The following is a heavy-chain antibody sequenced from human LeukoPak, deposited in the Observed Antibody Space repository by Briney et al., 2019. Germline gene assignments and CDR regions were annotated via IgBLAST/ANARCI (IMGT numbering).Heavy chain of an antibody. CDR2: IDWDDDK. V-gene: IGHV2-70*11. J-gene: IGHJ4*02. Sequence: SGPALVKPTQTLTLTCTFSGFSLSTSGMCVSWIRQPPGKALEWLARIDWDDDKYYSTSLKTRLTISKDTSKNQVVLTMTNMDPVDTATYYCARTPYYYGSGTTFYFDYWGQGTLVTVSS. CDR3: ARTPYYYGSGTTFYFDY. CDR1: GFSLSTSGMC. D-gene: IGHD3-10*01.